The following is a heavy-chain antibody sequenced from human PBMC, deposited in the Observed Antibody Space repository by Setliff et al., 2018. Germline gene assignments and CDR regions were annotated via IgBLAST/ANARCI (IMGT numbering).Heavy chain of an antibody. CDR2: IYYSGST. Sequence: PSETLSLSCAASGFTFSTYRMQWIRQHPGKGLEWIGYIYYSGSTSYYNPSLKSRVTISVDTSKNQFSLKLSSVTAADTAVYYCARGRAGHSGHWGQGTLVTVS. CDR3: ARGRAGHSGH. D-gene: IGHD6-19*01. J-gene: IGHJ4*02. V-gene: IGHV4-31*02. CDR1: GFTFSTYRMQ.